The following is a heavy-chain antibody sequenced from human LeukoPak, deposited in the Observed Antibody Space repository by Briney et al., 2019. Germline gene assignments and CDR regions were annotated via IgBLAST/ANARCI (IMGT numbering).Heavy chain of an antibody. D-gene: IGHD4-17*01. Sequence: GASLRLSCAASGFTFSSYAMSWVRQAPGKGLEWVSAISGSGGSTYYADSVKGRFTISRDNSKNTLYLQMNSLRAEDTAVYYCAKESTVTTYYYYYGMDVWGQGTTVTVSS. CDR3: AKESTVTTYYYYYGMDV. CDR1: GFTFSSYA. V-gene: IGHV3-23*01. J-gene: IGHJ6*02. CDR2: ISGSGGST.